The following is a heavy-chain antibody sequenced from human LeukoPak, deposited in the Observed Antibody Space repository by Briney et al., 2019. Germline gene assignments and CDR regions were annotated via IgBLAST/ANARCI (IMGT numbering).Heavy chain of an antibody. V-gene: IGHV1-69*13. Sequence: GASVKVSCKASGGTFSCYAISWVRQAPGQGLEWMGGIIPIFGTANYAQKFQGRVTITADESTSTAYMELSSLRSEDTAVYYCAGRMTTVTTWNYWGQGTLVTVSS. D-gene: IGHD4-11*01. CDR3: AGRMTTVTTWNY. CDR1: GGTFSCYA. J-gene: IGHJ4*02. CDR2: IIPIFGTA.